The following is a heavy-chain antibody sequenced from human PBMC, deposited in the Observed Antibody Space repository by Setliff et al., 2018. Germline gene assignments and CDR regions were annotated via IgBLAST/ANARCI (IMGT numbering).Heavy chain of an antibody. J-gene: IGHJ4*02. V-gene: IGHV3-7*01. D-gene: IGHD3-16*01. CDR2: IKEDGSEK. CDR3: ARDGGEY. Sequence: LRLSCVASGFTFSRYWMSWVRQAPGKGLEWVANIKEDGSEKYYVDSVKGRFTISRDNTKNSLYLQMNSLRAEDTAVYYCARDGGEYWGQGTLVTVSS. CDR1: GFTFSRYW.